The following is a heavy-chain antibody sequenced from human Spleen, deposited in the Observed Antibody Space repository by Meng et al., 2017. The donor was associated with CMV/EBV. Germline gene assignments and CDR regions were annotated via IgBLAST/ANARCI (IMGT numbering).Heavy chain of an antibody. CDR1: GGTFNTYT. V-gene: IGHV1-8*02. CDR2: VNPYNGDG. J-gene: IGHJ6*02. CDR3: VRAVHGLEI. Sequence: ASVKVSCKASGGTFNTYTLNWVRQAPGQGLEWMGWVNPYNGDGGYAQRFQGRVTVTTDTSINTAYLELTSLRSDDTAVYYCVRAVHGLEIWGQGTTVTVSS. D-gene: IGHD4-17*01.